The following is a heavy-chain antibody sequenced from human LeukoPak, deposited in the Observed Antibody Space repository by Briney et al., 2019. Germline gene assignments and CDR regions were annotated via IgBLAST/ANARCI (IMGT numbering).Heavy chain of an antibody. CDR1: GFTFSSYG. Sequence: PGRSLRLSCAASGFTFSSYGMHWVRQAPGKGLEWVAVISYDGSNKYYADSVKGRFTISRDNSKNTLYLQMNSLRAEDTAVYYCAKPREDGDYLDYWGQGTLVPVSS. V-gene: IGHV3-30*18. D-gene: IGHD4-17*01. CDR3: AKPREDGDYLDY. J-gene: IGHJ4*02. CDR2: ISYDGSNK.